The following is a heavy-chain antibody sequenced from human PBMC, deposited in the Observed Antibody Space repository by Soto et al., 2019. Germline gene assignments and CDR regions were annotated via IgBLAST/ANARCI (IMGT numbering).Heavy chain of an antibody. Sequence: GGSLRLSCSVSGFIFSNYAMAWVRQAPGKGLEWVSGISGGGDRTYYTDSVKGRFTISRDNSKDTLLLQMDSLRGEDTAVYYCAKGRHRWVPGGMGQLDPWGQGALVTVSS. CDR1: GFIFSNYA. J-gene: IGHJ5*02. CDR2: ISGGGDRT. V-gene: IGHV3-23*01. CDR3: AKGRHRWVPGGMGQLDP. D-gene: IGHD1-1*01.